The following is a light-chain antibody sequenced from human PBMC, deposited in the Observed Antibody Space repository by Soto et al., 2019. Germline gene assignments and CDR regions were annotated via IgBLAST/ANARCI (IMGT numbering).Light chain of an antibody. J-gene: IGKJ1*01. CDR2: GAS. V-gene: IGKV3-15*01. CDR3: QQYNNWPPWT. Sequence: IVMTQSPATLSVSPGERATLSCRASQSVGTNLAWYQHRPGQAPRLLIHGASTRATGIPARFSGSGSGTEFTLTISNLQSGDLAVYYCQQYNNWPPWTFGQGTKVEIK. CDR1: QSVGTN.